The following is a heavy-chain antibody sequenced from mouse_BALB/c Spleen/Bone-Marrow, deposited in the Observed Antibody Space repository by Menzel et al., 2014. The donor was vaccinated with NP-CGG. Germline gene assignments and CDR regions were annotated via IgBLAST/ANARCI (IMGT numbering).Heavy chain of an antibody. V-gene: IGHV1S29*02. CDR3: ARLDGYYVAMVY. CDR1: GYTFTDYN. J-gene: IGHJ4*01. CDR2: IYPYNGGT. D-gene: IGHD2-3*01. Sequence: EVQLQQSGPELVKPGASVKISCKASGYTFTDYNMHWVKQSHGKSLEWIGYIYPYNGGTGYNQKFKSKATLTVDNSSSTAYMELRSLTSEDSAVYYCARLDGYYVAMVYWGQGTSVTVSS.